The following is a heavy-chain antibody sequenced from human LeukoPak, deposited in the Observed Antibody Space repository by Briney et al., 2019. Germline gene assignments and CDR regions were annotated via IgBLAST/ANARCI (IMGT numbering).Heavy chain of an antibody. V-gene: IGHV4-34*01. J-gene: IGHJ5*02. CDR2: INHSGST. CDR1: GGSFSGYY. D-gene: IGHD3-22*01. Sequence: SETLSLTCAVYGGSFSGYYWSWIRQPPGKGLEWIGEINHSGSTNYNPSLKSRVTISVDTSKNQFSLKLSSVTAADTAVYYCARHHAIGGIVAVISNWFDPWGQGTLVTVSS. CDR3: ARHHAIGGIVAVISNWFDP.